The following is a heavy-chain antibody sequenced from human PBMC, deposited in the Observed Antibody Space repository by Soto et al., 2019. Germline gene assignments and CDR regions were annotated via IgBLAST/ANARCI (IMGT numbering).Heavy chain of an antibody. CDR2: IIPIFGTP. CDR1: GGTFNNYA. Sequence: QVQLVQSGAEVKKPGSSVKVSCKASGGTFNNYALTWVRQAPGQGLEWMGGIIPIFGTPNYAQKFQGRVTITADESTSTAYMELSSMRSEDTAVYYCAKREYSGYFGTGWGLYYYYGMDFWGQGTTVTVSS. V-gene: IGHV1-69*01. CDR3: AKREYSGYFGTGWGLYYYYGMDF. D-gene: IGHD5-12*01. J-gene: IGHJ6*02.